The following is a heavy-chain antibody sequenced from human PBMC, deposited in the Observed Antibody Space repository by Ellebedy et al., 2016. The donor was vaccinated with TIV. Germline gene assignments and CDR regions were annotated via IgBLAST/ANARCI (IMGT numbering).Heavy chain of an antibody. CDR1: GYTLIDYG. CDR3: ARGHGDYVNIYFPIFGAFDI. Sequence: AASVKVSCKSSGYTLIDYGISWVRQAPGQGLDWMGWVSAYSGNTNYAENLQGRVTMTTDTSTSTAYMELRSLRSDDTAVYYCARGHGDYVNIYFPIFGAFDIWGQGTMVTVSS. V-gene: IGHV1-18*01. CDR2: VSAYSGNT. J-gene: IGHJ3*02. D-gene: IGHD4-17*01.